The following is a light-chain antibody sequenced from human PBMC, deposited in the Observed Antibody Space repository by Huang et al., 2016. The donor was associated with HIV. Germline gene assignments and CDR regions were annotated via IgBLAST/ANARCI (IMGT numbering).Light chain of an antibody. CDR3: QQTYNTPHA. CDR2: AAS. J-gene: IGKJ4*02. V-gene: IGKV1-39*01. Sequence: DIQMTQSPSSLSASVGDSFTITCRTSQSISTYLNWYQQKPGKAPKLLIYAASSLQSGVSSRFSGSWSGTDFTLTVSSLQPEDFATYYCQQTYNTPHACGGGTKVEIK. CDR1: QSISTY.